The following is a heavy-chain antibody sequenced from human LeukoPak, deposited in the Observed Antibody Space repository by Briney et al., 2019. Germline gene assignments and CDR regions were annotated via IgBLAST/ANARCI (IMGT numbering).Heavy chain of an antibody. CDR2: IYYSGST. CDR1: GGSISPFY. Sequence: SETLSLTCTVSGGSISPFYWSWIRQPPGKGLEYIGYIYYSGSTNYNPSLKSRVTISVDTSKNQFSLKLTSMTAADTAVYYCARGHSDSSGWYAPGWGQGTLVTVSS. CDR3: ARGHSDSSGWYAPG. V-gene: IGHV4-59*01. J-gene: IGHJ4*02. D-gene: IGHD6-19*01.